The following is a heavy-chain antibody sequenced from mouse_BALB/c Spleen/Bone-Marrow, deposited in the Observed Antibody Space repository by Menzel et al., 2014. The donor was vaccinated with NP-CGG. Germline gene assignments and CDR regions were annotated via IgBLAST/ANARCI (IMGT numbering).Heavy chain of an antibody. CDR1: GYTFTSYY. Sequence: VQLQQSGAELVRPGASVKLSCKASGYTFTSYYMYWVKQRPGQGLEWIGEITPSNGDTNFNEKFKGKATLTVDKSSSTAYMQLSSLTSEDSAVYYCSREGAYWGQGTLVTVSA. V-gene: IGHV1S81*02. J-gene: IGHJ3*01. CDR3: SREGAY. CDR2: ITPSNGDT.